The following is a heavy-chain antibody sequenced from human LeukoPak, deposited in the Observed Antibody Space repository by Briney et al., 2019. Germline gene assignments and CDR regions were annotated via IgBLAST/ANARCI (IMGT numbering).Heavy chain of an antibody. Sequence: GGTLRLSCAASGLTLSNAWMSWVRQAPGKGLQWVGRIGTKTDGGTTDYAAPVKGRFTVSRDDSKNTLYLQMNSLKTEDTAVYFCTTLPEDYYYGMDVWGQGTTVTVSS. CDR3: TTLPEDYYYGMDV. J-gene: IGHJ6*02. CDR1: GLTLSNAW. V-gene: IGHV3-15*04. CDR2: IGTKTDGGTT.